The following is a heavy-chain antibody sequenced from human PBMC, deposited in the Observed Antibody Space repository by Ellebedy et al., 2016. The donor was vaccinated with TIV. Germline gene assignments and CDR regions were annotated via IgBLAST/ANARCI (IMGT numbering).Heavy chain of an antibody. Sequence: ASVQVSCKASGYTFSTYDINWVRQASGQGFEWMGWLNPNSGVTTYAQKFQGRVTMTRDISIETAYMELSGLTSEDTAVYFCAVLGDYVWGSYRYSGNYWGQGTQVTVSS. CDR1: GYTFSTYD. CDR2: LNPNSGVT. J-gene: IGHJ4*02. CDR3: AVLGDYVWGSYRYSGNY. V-gene: IGHV1-8*01. D-gene: IGHD3-16*02.